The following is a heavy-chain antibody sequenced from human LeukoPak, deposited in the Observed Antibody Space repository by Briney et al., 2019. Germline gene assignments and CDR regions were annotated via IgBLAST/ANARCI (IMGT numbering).Heavy chain of an antibody. V-gene: IGHV1-46*01. D-gene: IGHD3-22*01. Sequence: ASVKVSCKASGYTFTGYYMHWVRQAPGQGLEWMGIINPSGGNTNYAQKFQGRVTMTRDMSTSTVYMELSSLRSEDTAVYYCARERSSGYNDAFDIWGQGTMVTVSS. CDR3: ARERSSGYNDAFDI. CDR2: INPSGGNT. CDR1: GYTFTGYY. J-gene: IGHJ3*02.